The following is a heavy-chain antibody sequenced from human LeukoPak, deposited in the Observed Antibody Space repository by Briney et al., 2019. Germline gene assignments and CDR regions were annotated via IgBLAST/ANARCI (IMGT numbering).Heavy chain of an antibody. Sequence: SETLPLTCAVYGGSFSGYYWSWIRQPPGKGPEWIGYIYYSGSTNYNPSLKSRVTISVDTSKNQFSLKLSSVTAADTAVYYCARAGYGGNSRYFDCWGQGTLVTVSS. V-gene: IGHV4-59*01. CDR3: ARAGYGGNSRYFDC. J-gene: IGHJ4*02. D-gene: IGHD4-23*01. CDR1: GGSFSGYY. CDR2: IYYSGST.